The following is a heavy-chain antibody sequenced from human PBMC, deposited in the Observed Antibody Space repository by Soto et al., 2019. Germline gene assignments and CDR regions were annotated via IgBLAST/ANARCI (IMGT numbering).Heavy chain of an antibody. V-gene: IGHV4-59*08. CDR2: IYYSGST. CDR1: GGSISSYY. J-gene: IGHJ4*02. Sequence: SETLSLTCTVSGGSISSYYWSWIRQPPGKGLEWIGYIYYSGSTNYNPSLKSRVTISVDTSKNQFSLKLSSVTAADTAVYSCSRRSGGTLDYWGQGSLVTVSS. CDR3: SRRSGGTLDY. D-gene: IGHD2-15*01.